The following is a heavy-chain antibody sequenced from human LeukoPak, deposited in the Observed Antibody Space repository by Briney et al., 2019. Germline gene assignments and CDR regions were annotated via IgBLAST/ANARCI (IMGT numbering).Heavy chain of an antibody. CDR3: ESSLTTVVTPVGY. CDR1: GYTFTGYY. D-gene: IGHD4-23*01. CDR2: INPNSGGT. Sequence: ASVKVSCKASGYTFTGYYMHWVRQAPGQGLEWMGWINPNSGGTNYAQKVQGRVTMTRDTAISTAYMELSRLRSDDTAVYYCESSLTTVVTPVGYWGKGILVTVSS. J-gene: IGHJ4*02. V-gene: IGHV1-2*02.